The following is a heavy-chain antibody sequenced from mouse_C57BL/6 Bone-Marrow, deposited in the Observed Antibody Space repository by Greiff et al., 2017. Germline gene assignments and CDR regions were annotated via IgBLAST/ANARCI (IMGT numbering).Heavy chain of an antibody. CDR1: GFTFSDYY. CDR2: ISNGGGST. Sequence: EVHLVESGGGLVQPGGSLKLSCAASGFTFSDYYMYWVRQTPEKRLGWVAYISNGGGSTYYPDTVKGRFTISRDNAKNTLYLQMSRLKSEDTAMYYCARPPYYDYGGFAYWGRGTLVTVSA. J-gene: IGHJ3*01. CDR3: ARPPYYDYGGFAY. D-gene: IGHD2-4*01. V-gene: IGHV5-12*01.